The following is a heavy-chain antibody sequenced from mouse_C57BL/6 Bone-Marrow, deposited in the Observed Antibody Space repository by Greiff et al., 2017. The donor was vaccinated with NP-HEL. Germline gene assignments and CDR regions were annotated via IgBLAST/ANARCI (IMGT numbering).Heavy chain of an antibody. V-gene: IGHV2-5*01. CDR3: ARGPDYFDY. CDR1: GFSLTSYG. CDR2: LWRGGST. Sequence: QVTLKVSGPGLVQPSQSLSITCTVSGFSLTSYGVHWVRQSPGKGLEWLGVLWRGGSTDYNAAFMSRLSITNDNSKSQVFFKMNSLQADDTAIYYCARGPDYFDYWGQGTTLTVSS. J-gene: IGHJ2*01.